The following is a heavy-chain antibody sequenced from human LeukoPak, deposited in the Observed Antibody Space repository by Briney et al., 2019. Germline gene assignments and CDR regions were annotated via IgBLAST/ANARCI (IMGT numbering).Heavy chain of an antibody. V-gene: IGHV4-34*01. Sequence: PETLSLTCAVYGGSFSGYYWSWIRQPPGKGLEWIGEINHSGSTNYNPSLKSRVTISVDTSKNQFSLKLSSVTAADTAVYYCARGTKYYDFWSGYLPPYFDYWGQGALVTVSS. CDR2: INHSGST. CDR3: ARGTKYYDFWSGYLPPYFDY. CDR1: GGSFSGYY. D-gene: IGHD3-3*01. J-gene: IGHJ4*02.